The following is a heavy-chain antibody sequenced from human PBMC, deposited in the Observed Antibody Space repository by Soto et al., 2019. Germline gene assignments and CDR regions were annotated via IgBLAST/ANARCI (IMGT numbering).Heavy chain of an antibody. D-gene: IGHD1-26*01. CDR3: ARDGGRHSGGIDY. CDR2: IIPIFGTV. V-gene: IGHV1-69*01. CDR1: GGTFSSYS. J-gene: IGHJ4*02. Sequence: QVQLVQSGAEVKKPGSSVKVSCKASGGTFSSYSINWVRQAPGQGLEWMGEIIPIFGTVNYAQKFQGRVTITADESTSTAYMELSSLRSEDTAVYYCARDGGRHSGGIDYWGQGTLVNVSS.